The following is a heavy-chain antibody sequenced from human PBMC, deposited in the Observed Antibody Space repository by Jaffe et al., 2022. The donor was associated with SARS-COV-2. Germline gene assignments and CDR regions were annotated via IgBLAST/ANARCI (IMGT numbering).Heavy chain of an antibody. CDR3: ARLTTQEYCSGGSCYSIGSWFDP. CDR1: GYSFTSYW. D-gene: IGHD2-15*01. J-gene: IGHJ5*02. V-gene: IGHV5-51*01. CDR2: IYPGDSDT. Sequence: EVQLVQSGAEVKKPGESLKISCKGSGYSFTSYWIGWVRQMPGKGLEWMGIIYPGDSDTRYSPSFQGQVTISADKSISTAYLQWSSLKASDTAMYYCARLTTQEYCSGGSCYSIGSWFDPWGQGTLVTVSS.